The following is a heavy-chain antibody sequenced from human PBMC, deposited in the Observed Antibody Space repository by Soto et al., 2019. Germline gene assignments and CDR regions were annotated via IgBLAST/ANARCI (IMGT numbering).Heavy chain of an antibody. Sequence: QVQLVESGGGVVQPGRSLRLSCAASGLTFSSYGMHWVRKAPGKGLEWVAVISYDGSEKYYADSVKGRFTISRDNSKNTLYLQMHSLRAEDTAVYYCAKWTGAGLLEADEYYFDYGGQGTLVTVSS. CDR1: GLTFSSYG. J-gene: IGHJ4*02. CDR2: ISYDGSEK. CDR3: AKWTGAGLLEADEYYFDY. V-gene: IGHV3-30*18. D-gene: IGHD3-10*01.